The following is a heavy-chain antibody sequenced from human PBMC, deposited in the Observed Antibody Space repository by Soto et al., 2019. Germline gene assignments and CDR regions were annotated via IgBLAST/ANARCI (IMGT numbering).Heavy chain of an antibody. V-gene: IGHV4-59*04. Sequence: SETLSLTCTVSGGSISSYYWSWIRQPPGKGLEWIGIIHNRGSTYFNPSLRSRVSMSVDTSKNQFSLRLISVTAADTAIYYCARDSGYTNALEVWGLGTVVTVS. J-gene: IGHJ3*01. CDR3: ARDSGYTNALEV. CDR2: IHNRGST. CDR1: GGSISSYY. D-gene: IGHD6-13*01.